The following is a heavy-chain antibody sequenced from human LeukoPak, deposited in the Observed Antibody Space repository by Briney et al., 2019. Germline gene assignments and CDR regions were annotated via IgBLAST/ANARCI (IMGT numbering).Heavy chain of an antibody. CDR3: AKDHGDPDGESRIYYYYYGMDV. D-gene: IGHD3-10*01. V-gene: IGHV3-30*18. CDR1: GFTFSAHW. Sequence: GGSLRLSCAASGFTFSAHWMSWVRQAPGKGLEWVAVISYDGSNKYYVDSVKGRFTISRDNSKNTLYLQMNSLRAEDTAVYYCAKDHGDPDGESRIYYYYYGMDVWGQGTTVTVSS. J-gene: IGHJ6*02. CDR2: ISYDGSNK.